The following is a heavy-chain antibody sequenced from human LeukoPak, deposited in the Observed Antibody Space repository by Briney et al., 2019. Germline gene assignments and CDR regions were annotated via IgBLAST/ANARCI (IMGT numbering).Heavy chain of an antibody. J-gene: IGHJ4*02. V-gene: IGHV4-4*07. D-gene: IGHD3-10*01. CDR2: IYTSGST. CDR3: ARDRGNYGSGSYLGY. Sequence: SETLSLTCTVSGGSISSYYWSWIRQPAGKGLEWIGRIYTSGSTNYNPSLKSRVTMTVDTSKNQFSLKLSSVTAADTAVYYCARDRGNYGSGSYLGYWGQGTLVTVSS. CDR1: GGSISSYY.